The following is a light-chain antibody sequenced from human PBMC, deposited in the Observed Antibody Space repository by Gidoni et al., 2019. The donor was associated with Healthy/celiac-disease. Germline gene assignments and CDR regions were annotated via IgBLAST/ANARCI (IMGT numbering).Light chain of an antibody. CDR3: QKYNSAPRT. J-gene: IGKJ1*01. V-gene: IGKV1-27*01. Sequence: LQMTHSPSSLSASVGDRVTITCRASQGITNYLAWYQQKPGKVPKLLIYAASTLQSGVPSRFSGSGSGTDFTLTISSLQPEDVATYYCQKYNSAPRTFGQGTKVEIK. CDR2: AAS. CDR1: QGITNY.